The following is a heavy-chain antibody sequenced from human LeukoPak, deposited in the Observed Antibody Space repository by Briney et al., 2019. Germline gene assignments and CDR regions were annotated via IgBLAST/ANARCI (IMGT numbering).Heavy chain of an antibody. CDR3: ARDSDSWAFDI. CDR1: GVSISSYY. D-gene: IGHD2-21*01. V-gene: IGHV4-59*01. Sequence: SETLSLTCTVSGVSISSYYWSWTRQPPGKGLEWIGYIYYSGSTNYNPSLKSRVTISVDTSKNQFSLKLSSVTAADTAVYYCARDSDSWAFDIWGQGTMVSVSS. J-gene: IGHJ3*02. CDR2: IYYSGST.